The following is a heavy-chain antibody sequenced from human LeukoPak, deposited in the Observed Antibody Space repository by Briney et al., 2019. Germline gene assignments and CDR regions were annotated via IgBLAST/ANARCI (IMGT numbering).Heavy chain of an antibody. V-gene: IGHV1-8*03. CDR3: ARGTLVYGSGRTYYFDY. CDR1: GYTFTSYD. Sequence: WASVKVSCKASGYTFTSYDINWVRQATGQGLEWMGWMNPNSGNTGYAQKFQGRVTITRNTSISTAYMELSSLRSGDTAVYYCARGTLVYGSGRTYYFDYWGQGTLVTVSS. J-gene: IGHJ4*02. CDR2: MNPNSGNT. D-gene: IGHD3-10*01.